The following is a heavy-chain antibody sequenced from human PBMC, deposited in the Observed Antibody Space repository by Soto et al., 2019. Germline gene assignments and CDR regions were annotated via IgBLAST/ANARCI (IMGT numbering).Heavy chain of an antibody. CDR2: IYSGGST. V-gene: IGHV3-66*01. Sequence: EVQLVESGGGLVQPGGSLRLSCAASGFTVGSNYINWVRQAPGKGLEWVSVIYSGGSTYYADSVKGRFTISRDNSKNTLYLQMNSLRAEDTAVYYCARSWAVAGSYDYWGQGTLVTVSS. D-gene: IGHD6-19*01. CDR1: GFTVGSNY. CDR3: ARSWAVAGSYDY. J-gene: IGHJ4*02.